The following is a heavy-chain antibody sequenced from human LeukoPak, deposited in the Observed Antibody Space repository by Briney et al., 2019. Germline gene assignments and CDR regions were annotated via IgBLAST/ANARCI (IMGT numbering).Heavy chain of an antibody. CDR3: ARAGDSSGWYYFDY. CDR1: GFTFSSYA. V-gene: IGHV3-30*04. Sequence: GRSLRLSCAASGFTFSSYAMRWVRQAPGKGLEWVAVISYDGSNKYYADSVKGRFTISRDNSKNTLYLQMNSLRAEDTAVYYCARAGDSSGWYYFDYWGQGTLVTVSS. J-gene: IGHJ4*02. D-gene: IGHD6-19*01. CDR2: ISYDGSNK.